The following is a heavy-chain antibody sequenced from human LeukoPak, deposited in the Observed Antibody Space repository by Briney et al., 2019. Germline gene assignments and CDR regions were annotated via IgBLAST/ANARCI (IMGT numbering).Heavy chain of an antibody. CDR2: ISGSGGST. CDR3: AKDRYYDSSGYHTGFYFDY. CDR1: GFTFSSYA. D-gene: IGHD3-22*01. J-gene: IGHJ4*02. V-gene: IGHV3-23*01. Sequence: GGSLRLSCAASGFTFSSYAMSWVRQAPGKGLEWVSAISGSGGSTYYADSVKGRFTISRDNSKNTLYLQMNSLRAEDTAVYYCAKDRYYDSSGYHTGFYFDYWGQGTLVTVSS.